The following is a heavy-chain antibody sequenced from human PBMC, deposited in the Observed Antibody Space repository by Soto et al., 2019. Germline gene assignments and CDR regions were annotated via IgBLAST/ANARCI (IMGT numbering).Heavy chain of an antibody. CDR2: IYWDDDK. Sequence: QITLKESGPTLVKPTQTLTLTCTLSGFSFDTDGVGVGWIRQPPGKALECLAFIYWDDDKRYSPSLKTRLTITKNTSKNQVVLTMTNMDPVDTATYYCVRDKKYCLGSGNCYTNAFDIWGQGTMVTVSS. J-gene: IGHJ3*02. CDR3: VRDKKYCLGSGNCYTNAFDI. CDR1: GFSFDTDGVG. V-gene: IGHV2-5*02. D-gene: IGHD3-10*01.